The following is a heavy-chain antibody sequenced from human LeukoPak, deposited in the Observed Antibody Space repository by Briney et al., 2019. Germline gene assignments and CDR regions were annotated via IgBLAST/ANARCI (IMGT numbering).Heavy chain of an antibody. V-gene: IGHV1-8*03. CDR2: MNPNSGNT. D-gene: IGHD2-15*01. J-gene: IGHJ6*03. CDR3: ARGPGDRILGYYYMDV. Sequence: ASVKVSCKASGGTLSSYDINWVRQATGQGLEWMGWMNPNSGNTGYAQKFQGRVTITRNTSISTAYMELSSLRSEDTAVYYCARGPGDRILGYYYMDVWGKGTTVTVSS. CDR1: GGTLSSYD.